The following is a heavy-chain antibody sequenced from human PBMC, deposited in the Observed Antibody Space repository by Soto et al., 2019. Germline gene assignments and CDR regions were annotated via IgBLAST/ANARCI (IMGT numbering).Heavy chain of an antibody. CDR3: ARGGNEGYYYYMDV. D-gene: IGHD2-8*01. Sequence: SETLSLTCTVSGGSISSGGYYWSWIRQHPGKGLERIGYIYYSGSTYYNPSLKSRVTISVDTSKNQFSLKLSSVTAADTAVYYCARGGNEGYYYYMDVWGKGTTVTVSS. J-gene: IGHJ6*03. CDR2: IYYSGST. CDR1: GGSISSGGYY. V-gene: IGHV4-31*03.